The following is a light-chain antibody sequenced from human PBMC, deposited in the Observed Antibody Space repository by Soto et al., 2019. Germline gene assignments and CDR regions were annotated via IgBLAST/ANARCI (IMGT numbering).Light chain of an antibody. CDR2: GAS. V-gene: IGKV3-20*01. CDR1: QSVSSSY. Sequence: EIVLTQAPGTLSLSPGERATLSCRASQSVSSSYLAWYQQKPGQAPRLLIYGASSRATGIPERFSGSGSGTDFTLTISRREPEDLAVYYCQQYNSSPWPFGQGTKVEIK. CDR3: QQYNSSPWP. J-gene: IGKJ1*01.